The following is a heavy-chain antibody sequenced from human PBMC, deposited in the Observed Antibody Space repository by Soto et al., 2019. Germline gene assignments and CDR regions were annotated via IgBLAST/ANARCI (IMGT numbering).Heavy chain of an antibody. Sequence: EVHLVESGGGLVQPGGSLRLSCAASGFSFSTYWMNWVRQAPGKGLEWVAIIKQDGSEQFYVDSVKGRFTLTRDNAKTSAYLHLNSLRDDDTAMYYFAGDTGWHIRHWGQGTLVTVSS. D-gene: IGHD6-19*01. CDR2: IKQDGSEQ. J-gene: IGHJ4*02. V-gene: IGHV3-7*05. CDR3: AGDTGWHIRH. CDR1: GFSFSTYW.